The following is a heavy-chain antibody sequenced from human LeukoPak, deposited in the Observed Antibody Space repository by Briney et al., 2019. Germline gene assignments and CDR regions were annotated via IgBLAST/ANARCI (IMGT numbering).Heavy chain of an antibody. CDR3: ARAKEQWLARPLDY. V-gene: IGHV4-61*02. CDR2: IYTSGST. J-gene: IGHJ4*02. CDR1: GGSISSGSYY. D-gene: IGHD6-19*01. Sequence: SETLSLTCTVSGGSISSGSYYWSWIRQPAGKGLEWIGRIYTSGSTNYNPSLKSRVTISVDTSKNQFSLKLSSVTAADTAVYYCARAKEQWLARPLDYWGQGTLVTVSS.